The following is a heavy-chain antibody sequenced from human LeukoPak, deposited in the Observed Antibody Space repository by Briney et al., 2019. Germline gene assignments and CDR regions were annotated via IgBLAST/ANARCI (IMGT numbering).Heavy chain of an antibody. CDR2: IYYSGST. J-gene: IGHJ4*02. D-gene: IGHD7-27*01. V-gene: IGHV4-39*07. CDR3: AYWGRRDRQGLF. Sequence: SETLSLTCTVSGGSISSSSYYWGWNRQPPGKGLKWIGSIYYSGSTYYNPSLKSRVTISVDTSKNQFSLKLSSVTAADTAVYYCAYWGRRDRQGLFWGQGTLGTVSS. CDR1: GGSISSSSYY.